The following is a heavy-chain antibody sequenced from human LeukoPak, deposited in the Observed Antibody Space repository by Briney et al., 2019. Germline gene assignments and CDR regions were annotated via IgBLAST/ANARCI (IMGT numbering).Heavy chain of an antibody. V-gene: IGHV3-7*01. D-gene: IGHD3-3*01. J-gene: IGHJ4*02. CDR2: IKKTGSET. Sequence: GGSLRLSCAASGFTFSHFWMSWVRQAPGKGLEWVAYIKKTGSETYYVDSVKGRFTITRDNTRNSLFLQMYSLRAEDTAVYFCAREYYDFWSGYSDYWGQGTLVTVSS. CDR1: GFTFSHFW. CDR3: AREYYDFWSGYSDY.